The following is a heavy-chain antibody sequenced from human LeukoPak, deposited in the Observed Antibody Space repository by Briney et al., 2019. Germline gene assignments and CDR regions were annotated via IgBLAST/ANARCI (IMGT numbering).Heavy chain of an antibody. V-gene: IGHV1-24*01. J-gene: IGHJ5*02. CDR2: FDPEDGET. CDR1: GYTFTSYY. Sequence: ASVKASCKASGYTFTSYYMHWVRQAPGKGLEWMGGFDPEDGETIYAQKFQGRVTMTEDTSTDTAYMELSSLRSEDTAVYYCATEIRGYCSGGSCYEFDPWGQGTLVTVSS. D-gene: IGHD2-15*01. CDR3: ATEIRGYCSGGSCYEFDP.